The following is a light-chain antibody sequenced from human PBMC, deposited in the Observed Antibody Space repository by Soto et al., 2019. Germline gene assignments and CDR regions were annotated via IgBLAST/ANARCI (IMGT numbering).Light chain of an antibody. Sequence: IKMTQSPSSLSPSVGYRFTITCRASQSISSYLNWYQQKPGQAPKLLIYAASTLQSGVPARFSGSGSGTDFTLTISSLQPEDVATYYCQQSYSTLWTFGQGTKVDIK. J-gene: IGKJ1*01. CDR2: AAS. CDR3: QQSYSTLWT. V-gene: IGKV1-39*01. CDR1: QSISSY.